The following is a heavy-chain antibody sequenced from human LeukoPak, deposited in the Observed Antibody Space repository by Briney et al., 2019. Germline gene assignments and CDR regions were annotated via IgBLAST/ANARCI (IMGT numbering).Heavy chain of an antibody. CDR3: AKDHLKTGAFDY. Sequence: PGRSLRLSCAASGFTFSSYGMHWVRQAPGKGLEWVAVISYDGSNKYYADSVKGRFTISRDNSKNTLYLQMNSLRAEDTAVYYCAKDHLKTGAFDYWGQGTLVTVSS. CDR2: ISYDGSNK. D-gene: IGHD1-1*01. V-gene: IGHV3-30*18. CDR1: GFTFSSYG. J-gene: IGHJ4*02.